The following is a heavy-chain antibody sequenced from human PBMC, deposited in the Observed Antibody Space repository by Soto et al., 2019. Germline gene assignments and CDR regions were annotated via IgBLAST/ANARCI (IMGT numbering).Heavy chain of an antibody. CDR1: GYTLTELS. CDR2: FDPEDGET. J-gene: IGHJ3*02. V-gene: IGHV1-24*01. Sequence: ASVKVSCKVSGYTLTELSMHWVRQAPGKGLEWMGGFDPEDGETIYAQKFQGRVTMTEDTSTDTAYMELRSLRSEDTAVYYCATDGPDIVVVVAGRGAFDIWGQGTMVTVSS. CDR3: ATDGPDIVVVVAGRGAFDI. D-gene: IGHD2-15*01.